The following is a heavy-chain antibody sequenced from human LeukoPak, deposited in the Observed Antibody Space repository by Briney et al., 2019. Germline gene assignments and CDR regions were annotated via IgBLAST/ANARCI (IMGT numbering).Heavy chain of an antibody. CDR1: GFTFSSYA. Sequence: PGGSLRLSCAASGFTFSSYAVSWVRQAPGKGLEWVSAISGSGGSTYYADSVKGRFTISRDNSKNTLYLQMNSLRAEDTAVYYCAKSPVGATGAFDIWGQGTMVTVSS. CDR3: AKSPVGATGAFDI. V-gene: IGHV3-23*01. J-gene: IGHJ3*02. D-gene: IGHD1-26*01. CDR2: ISGSGGST.